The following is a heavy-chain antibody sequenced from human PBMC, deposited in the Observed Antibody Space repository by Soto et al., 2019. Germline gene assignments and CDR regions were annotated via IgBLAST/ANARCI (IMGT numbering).Heavy chain of an antibody. D-gene: IGHD3-9*01. J-gene: IGHJ4*02. CDR2: ISYDGSNK. V-gene: IGHV3-30*18. CDR3: AKVLRYFDWLFLTDY. CDR1: GFTFSSYG. Sequence: GGSLRLSCAASGFTFSSYGMHWVRQAPGKGLEWVAVISYDGSNKYYADSVKGRFTISRDNSKNTLYLQMNSLRAEDTAVYYCAKVLRYFDWLFLTDYWGQGTLVTVSS.